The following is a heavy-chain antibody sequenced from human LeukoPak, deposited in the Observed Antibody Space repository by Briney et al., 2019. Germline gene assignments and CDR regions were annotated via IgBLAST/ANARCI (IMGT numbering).Heavy chain of an antibody. CDR3: ARLLGRVTTFDY. D-gene: IGHD1/OR15-1a*01. Sequence: GGSLRVSCAASGFSFSGYLLSWVRQAPGKGLEWVATIFEDGITKYYDDPVRGRFTISRDNAENSLYLEMTSLRTEDTAVYYCARLLGRVTTFDYWGQGTLVTVSS. V-gene: IGHV3-7*01. CDR2: IFEDGITK. J-gene: IGHJ4*02. CDR1: GFSFSGYL.